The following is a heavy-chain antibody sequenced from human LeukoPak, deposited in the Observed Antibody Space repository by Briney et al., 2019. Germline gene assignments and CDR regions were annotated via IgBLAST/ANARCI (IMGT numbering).Heavy chain of an antibody. V-gene: IGHV1-69*13. CDR3: ARTPCSSTSCHMYYFDY. Sequence: SSVKVSCKAPGGTFSSYASSWVRQAPGQGLEWMAGIIPIFGTANYAQKFQGRVTITADESTSTAYMELSSLRSEDTAVYYCARTPCSSTSCHMYYFDYWGQGTLVTVSS. J-gene: IGHJ4*02. CDR2: IIPIFGTA. CDR1: GGTFSSYA. D-gene: IGHD2-2*02.